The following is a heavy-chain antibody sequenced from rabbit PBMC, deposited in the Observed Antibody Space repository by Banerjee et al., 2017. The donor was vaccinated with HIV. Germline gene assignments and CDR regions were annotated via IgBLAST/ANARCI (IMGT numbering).Heavy chain of an antibody. J-gene: IGHJ4*01. D-gene: IGHD4-1*01. V-gene: IGHV1S40*01. CDR1: GFSFSTYY. CDR3: ARDLAGVIGWNFNL. CDR2: IYAGSGST. Sequence: QSLEESGGDLVKPGASLTLTCTASGFSFSTYYMCWVRQAPGKGLEWIGCIYAGSGSTYYASWAKGRFTISKTSSTTVTLQMTSLTAADTATYFCARDLAGVIGWNFNLWGQGTLVTVS.